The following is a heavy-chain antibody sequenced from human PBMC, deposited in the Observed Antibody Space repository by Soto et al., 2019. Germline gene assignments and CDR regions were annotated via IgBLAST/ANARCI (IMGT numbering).Heavy chain of an antibody. J-gene: IGHJ5*01. CDR1: GGSISSYY. CDR3: ASNGYDYPNWFDS. D-gene: IGHD3-22*01. V-gene: IGHV4-59*01. CDR2: MHYSGST. Sequence: SETLSLTCTVSGGSISSYYWSWIRQPPGKGLEWIGYMHYSGSTNYNPSLKSRVTISVDTSKNQFSLKLRSVTAADTAVYYCASNGYDYPNWFDSSGQGTLVTVSS.